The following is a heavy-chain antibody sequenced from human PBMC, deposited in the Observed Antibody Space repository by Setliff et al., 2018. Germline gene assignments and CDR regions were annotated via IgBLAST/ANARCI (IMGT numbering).Heavy chain of an antibody. D-gene: IGHD6-6*01. V-gene: IGHV4-4*02. CDR1: GDSISSGNW. CDR3: ARGRNVAARLLDS. J-gene: IGHJ4*02. Sequence: PSETLSLTCAVSGDSISSGNWWSWVRQPPEKGLEWIGEINHSGNTNYNPSLQSRVTISIDTSKDQFSLTVTSVTAADTAMYYCARGRNVAARLLDSWGQGTLVTVSS. CDR2: INHSGNT.